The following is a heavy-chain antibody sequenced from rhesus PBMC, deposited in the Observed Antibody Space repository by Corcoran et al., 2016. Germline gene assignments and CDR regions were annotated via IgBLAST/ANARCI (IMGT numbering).Heavy chain of an antibody. V-gene: IGHV4-65*01. J-gene: IGHJ4*01. D-gene: IGHD3-28*01. CDR2: FSGRSGST. CDR1: GGSVSSRNW. CDR3: ARGLLPDY. Sequence: QVQLQESGPGLVKPSETLSLTCAVSGGSVSSRNWWSWIRQPPGKGLEWIGYFSGRSGSTYYNPSLKGRVTISTDTAKNQFSLKVSSVTAADTAVYYCARGLLPDYWGQGVLVTVSS.